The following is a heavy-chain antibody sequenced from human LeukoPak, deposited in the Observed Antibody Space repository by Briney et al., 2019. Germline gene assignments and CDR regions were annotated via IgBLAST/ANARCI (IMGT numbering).Heavy chain of an antibody. J-gene: IGHJ5*02. CDR2: IYYNGSP. CDR1: GDSFRSSPYY. D-gene: IGHD3-16*02. V-gene: IGHV4-39*07. Sequence: SETLSLTCTVSGDSFRSSPYYWGWIRQPPGKGLEWIGCIYYNGSPYYNPSLKSRVTISVDTSKNQFSLKLSSVTAADTAVYYCARVALYVWGSYRPWGQGTLVTVSS. CDR3: ARVALYVWGSYRP.